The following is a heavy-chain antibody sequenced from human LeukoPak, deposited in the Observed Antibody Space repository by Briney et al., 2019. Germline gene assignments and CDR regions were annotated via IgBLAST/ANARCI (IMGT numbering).Heavy chain of an antibody. CDR1: GFTFSSYT. V-gene: IGHV3-7*01. CDR2: IKPDGSQI. Sequence: SGASLRLSCAASGFTFSSYTMNWVRQAPGKGLEWVANIKPDGSQIYYVDSVKGRFTISRDNAKNSLYLQMNSLRAEDTAVYYCARERPMIKRVRGSYYMDVWGKGTTVTVSS. J-gene: IGHJ6*03. D-gene: IGHD3-10*01. CDR3: ARERPMIKRVRGSYYMDV.